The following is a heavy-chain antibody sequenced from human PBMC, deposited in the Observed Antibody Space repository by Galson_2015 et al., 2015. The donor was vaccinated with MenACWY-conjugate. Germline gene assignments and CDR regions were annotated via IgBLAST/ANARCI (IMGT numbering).Heavy chain of an antibody. CDR3: ASHYDSSGYYRDY. CDR2: ISSSSSTA. D-gene: IGHD3-22*01. CDR1: GFTFSSYG. Sequence: SLRLSCAASGFTFSSYGMNWVRQAPGKGLEWVSYISSSSSTAYSADSVKGRFTISRDNAKNSLYLQMNSLRAEDTAVYYCASHYDSSGYYRDYWGQGTLVTVSS. V-gene: IGHV3-48*04. J-gene: IGHJ4*02.